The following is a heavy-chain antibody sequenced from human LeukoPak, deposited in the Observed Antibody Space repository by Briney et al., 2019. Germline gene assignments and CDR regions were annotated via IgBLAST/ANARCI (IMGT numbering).Heavy chain of an antibody. V-gene: IGHV4-59*08. CDR1: GGSISSYY. Sequence: SETLSLICTVSGGSISSYYWSWIRQPPGKGLEWIGYIYYSGSTNYNPSLKSRVTVSVGTSKNQFSLKLSSLAAADTTAYYCARTNPGYGDYGTDYWGQGTLVTVSS. D-gene: IGHD4-17*01. CDR2: IYYSGST. J-gene: IGHJ4*02. CDR3: ARTNPGYGDYGTDY.